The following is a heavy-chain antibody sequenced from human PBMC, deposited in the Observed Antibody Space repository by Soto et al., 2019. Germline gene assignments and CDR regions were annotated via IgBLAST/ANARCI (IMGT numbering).Heavy chain of an antibody. CDR3: ARDRLDGYNLFDY. V-gene: IGHV3-30-3*01. D-gene: IGHD5-12*01. Sequence: GVSPGLSCAASGFTFSSYAMHWVRQAPGKGLEWVAVISYDGSNKYYADSVKGRFTISRDNSKNTLYLQMNSLRAEDTAVYYCARDRLDGYNLFDYWGQGTLVTVSS. CDR1: GFTFSSYA. J-gene: IGHJ4*02. CDR2: ISYDGSNK.